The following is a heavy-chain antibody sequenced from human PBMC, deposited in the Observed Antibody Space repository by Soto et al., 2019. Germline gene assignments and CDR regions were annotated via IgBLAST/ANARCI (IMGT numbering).Heavy chain of an antibody. J-gene: IGHJ2*01. CDR2: IYSGGDT. Sequence: EVQLVESGGGLIQPGGSLRLSCAASGFTASTNQMSWFPQPPGRGLEWVSVIYSGGDTHYADSVKGRFTISRDNSKNTLYLQMNSLRAEDTAVYYCARDRLGYWYFDLWGRGTLVTVSS. CDR3: ARDRLGYWYFDL. CDR1: GFTASTNQ. V-gene: IGHV3-53*01. D-gene: IGHD6-19*01.